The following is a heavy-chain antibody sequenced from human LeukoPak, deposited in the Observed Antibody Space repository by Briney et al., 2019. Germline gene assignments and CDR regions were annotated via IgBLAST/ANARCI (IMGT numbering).Heavy chain of an antibody. CDR1: GFTLSSHW. Sequence: PGGSLRLSCAASGFTLSSHWMSWVRQAPGKGLEWVANIKQDGREQYYADSVRGRFTISRDNAKNSLYLQMNSLTAEDTAIYYCARESAGGPDYWGQGTLVTVSS. CDR2: IKQDGREQ. V-gene: IGHV3-7*05. J-gene: IGHJ4*02. D-gene: IGHD6-19*01. CDR3: ARESAGGPDY.